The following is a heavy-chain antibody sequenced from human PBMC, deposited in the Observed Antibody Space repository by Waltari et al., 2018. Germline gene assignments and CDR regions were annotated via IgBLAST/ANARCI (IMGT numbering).Heavy chain of an antibody. J-gene: IGHJ3*02. CDR3: ARGDGGSGLGASDI. CDR2: IWYDGSNK. CDR1: GFTFINHG. V-gene: IGHV3-33*01. Sequence: QVQLVESGGGVVQSGRSLRLSCVGSGFTFINHGMNWVRQVAGKGLEGVAGIWYDGSNKNYVDSGKGRFTISRDNSKNTLYLEMNSLRAEDTAVYFCARGDGGSGLGASDIWGQGTMVTVSS. D-gene: IGHD3-3*01.